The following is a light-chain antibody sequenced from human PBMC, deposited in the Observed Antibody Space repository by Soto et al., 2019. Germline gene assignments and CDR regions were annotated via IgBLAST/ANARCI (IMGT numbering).Light chain of an antibody. CDR1: QSVRNY. CDR3: QQRSNWPGYT. CDR2: DAS. Sequence: EIVLTQSPATLSLSPGETATLSCRASQSVRNYLAWYQQKPGQAPRLLIYDASNRATGIPARFSGTGSETDFTLTISSLEPEDFAVYYCQQRSNWPGYTFGQGTKLEIK. J-gene: IGKJ2*01. V-gene: IGKV3-11*01.